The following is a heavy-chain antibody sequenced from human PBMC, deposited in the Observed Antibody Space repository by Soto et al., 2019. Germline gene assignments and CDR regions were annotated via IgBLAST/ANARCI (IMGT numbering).Heavy chain of an antibody. D-gene: IGHD4-17*01. Sequence: ASVKVSCKASGYTFTSYGISWVRQAPGQGLEWMGWISANHGNANYAQKLQGRVTITADKSTSTAYMELSSLRSEDTAVYYCARVSGYGYGDYDNYWGQGTLVTVSS. CDR2: ISANHGNA. V-gene: IGHV1-18*01. J-gene: IGHJ4*02. CDR1: GYTFTSYG. CDR3: ARVSGYGYGDYDNY.